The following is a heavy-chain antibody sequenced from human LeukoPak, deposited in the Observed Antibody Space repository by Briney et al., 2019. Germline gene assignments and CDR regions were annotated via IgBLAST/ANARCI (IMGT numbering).Heavy chain of an antibody. CDR2: INHSGST. J-gene: IGHJ4*02. D-gene: IGHD2-2*01. V-gene: IGHV4-34*01. CDR3: ARGVAGDIVVVPAAIGAGPLDY. Sequence: WIRQPPGKGLEWIGEINHSGSTNYNPSLKSRVTISVDTSKNQFSLKLSSVTAADTAVYYCARGVAGDIVVVPAAIGAGPLDYWGQGTLVTVSS.